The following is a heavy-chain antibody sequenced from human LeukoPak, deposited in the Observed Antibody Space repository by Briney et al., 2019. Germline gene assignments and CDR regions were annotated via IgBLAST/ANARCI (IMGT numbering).Heavy chain of an antibody. D-gene: IGHD2-2*01. J-gene: IGHJ4*02. CDR3: AREVSEACSSTSCLYYFDY. CDR1: GFTFSSYS. Sequence: GGSLRLSCAASGFTFSSYSMNWVRQAPGKGLEXVSSISSSSSYIYYADSVKGRFTISRDNAKNSLYLQMNSLRAEDTAVYYCAREVSEACSSTSCLYYFDYWGQGTLVTVSS. CDR2: ISSSSSYI. V-gene: IGHV3-21*01.